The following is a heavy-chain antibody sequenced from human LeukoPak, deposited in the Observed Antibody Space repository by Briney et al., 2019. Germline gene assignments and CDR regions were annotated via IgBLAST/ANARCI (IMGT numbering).Heavy chain of an antibody. Sequence: ASVKVSCKASGYTFTSYGISWVRQAPGQGLEWMGWISAYNGNTNYAQKLQGRVTMTTDTSTSTAYMELRSLRSDDTAVYYCARDSQGDDYGDYGYYYGMDVWGQGTTVTVSS. J-gene: IGHJ6*02. V-gene: IGHV1-18*01. CDR1: GYTFTSYG. CDR3: ARDSQGDDYGDYGYYYGMDV. D-gene: IGHD4-17*01. CDR2: ISAYNGNT.